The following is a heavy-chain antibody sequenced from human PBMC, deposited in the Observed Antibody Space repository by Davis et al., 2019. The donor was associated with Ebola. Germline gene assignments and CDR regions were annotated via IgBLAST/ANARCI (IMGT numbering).Heavy chain of an antibody. V-gene: IGHV3-30-3*01. D-gene: IGHD3-10*01. J-gene: IGHJ6*02. CDR1: GFTFSSYA. CDR3: ARDGSGTEDYYYYGMDV. CDR2: ISYDGSNK. Sequence: GESLKISCAASGFTFSSYAMHWVRQAPGKGLEWVAVISYDGSNKYYADSVKGRFTTSRDNSKNTLYLQMNSLRAEDTAVYYCARDGSGTEDYYYYGMDVWGQGTTVTVSS.